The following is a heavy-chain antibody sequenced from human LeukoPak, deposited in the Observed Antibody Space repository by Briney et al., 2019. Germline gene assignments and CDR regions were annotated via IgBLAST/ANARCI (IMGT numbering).Heavy chain of an antibody. Sequence: SETLSLTCTVSGDSISSSSCHWGWIRQPPGKGLEWIGEINHSGSTNYNPSLKSRVTISVDTSKNQFPLKLSSVTAADTAVYYCASPRGIFRYWGQGTLVTVSS. CDR1: GDSISSSSCH. CDR3: ASPRGIFRY. V-gene: IGHV4-39*06. D-gene: IGHD2-15*01. J-gene: IGHJ4*02. CDR2: INHSGST.